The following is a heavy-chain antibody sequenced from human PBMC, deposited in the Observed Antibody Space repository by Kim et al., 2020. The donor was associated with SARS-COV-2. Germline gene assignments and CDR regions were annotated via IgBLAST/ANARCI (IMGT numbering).Heavy chain of an antibody. V-gene: IGHV5-51*01. J-gene: IGHJ4*02. Sequence: GESLKISCKGSGYTFTSYWIVWVRQMPGKGLEWMGIIFPSDSDTRYSPSFEGQVTISADKSINTAYLQWNSLKASDTAMYYCARLWLGQFDYWGQEALVTVSS. CDR1: GYTFTSYW. D-gene: IGHD3-10*01. CDR3: ARLWLGQFDY. CDR2: IFPSDSDT.